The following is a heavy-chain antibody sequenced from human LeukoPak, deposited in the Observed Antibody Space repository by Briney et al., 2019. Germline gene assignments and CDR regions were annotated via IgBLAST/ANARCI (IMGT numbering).Heavy chain of an antibody. CDR3: ARGLVVVVTAMDY. V-gene: IGHV3-7*01. CDR2: IKQDGSEK. Sequence: GGSLRLSCAASGFTFSSYWMSWVRQAPGKGLEWVANIKQDGSEKYYVDSVKGRFTISRDNSKNTLYLQMNSLGAEDTAVYYCARGLVVVVTAMDYWGQGTLVTVSS. J-gene: IGHJ4*02. D-gene: IGHD2-21*02. CDR1: GFTFSSYW.